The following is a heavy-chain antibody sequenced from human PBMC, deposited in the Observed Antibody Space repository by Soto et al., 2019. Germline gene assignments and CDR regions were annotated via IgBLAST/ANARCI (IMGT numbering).Heavy chain of an antibody. J-gene: IGHJ4*02. D-gene: IGHD5-18*01. Sequence: QVQLVESGGGVVQPGKSLRLSCAASGFTFSGHAMHWVRQAPGKGLDWVALTSYDGKNKYYADSLKGRFTISRDNSNKTPHLQITSPRHEDASVYCCVRARAYSYSKGVDYWGQGTLVTVSS. V-gene: IGHV3-30*04. CDR1: GFTFSGHA. CDR2: TSYDGKNK. CDR3: VRARAYSYSKGVDY.